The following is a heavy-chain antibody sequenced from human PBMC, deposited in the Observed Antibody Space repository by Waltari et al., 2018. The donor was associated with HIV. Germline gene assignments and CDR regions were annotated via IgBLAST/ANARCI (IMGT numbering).Heavy chain of an antibody. D-gene: IGHD3-10*01. CDR1: GYTFTGYY. V-gene: IGHV1-2*02. CDR2: NNPNRGGT. Sequence: QVQLVQSGAEVKKPGASVKVSCKASGYTFTGYYMHWVRRAPGQGLEWMGWNNPNRGGTNYAQKFQGRVTMTRDTSISTAYMELSRLRSDDTAVYYCARSYYGSGNWFDPWGQGTLVTVSS. J-gene: IGHJ5*02. CDR3: ARSYYGSGNWFDP.